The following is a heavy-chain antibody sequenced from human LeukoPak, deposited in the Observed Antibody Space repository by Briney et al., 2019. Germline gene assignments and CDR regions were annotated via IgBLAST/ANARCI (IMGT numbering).Heavy chain of an antibody. J-gene: IGHJ4*02. CDR3: ASQGDDSGAMDY. V-gene: IGHV4-38-2*01. D-gene: IGHD4-17*01. CDR1: GYSIIRGYY. CDR2: IYHTGTT. Sequence: KPSETLSLTCAVSGYSIIRGYYWSWIRQPPGKGLEWIGTIYHTGTTSYNSSLESRVTMSVDTSKNQFSLKLSSVTAEDAAIYYCASQGDDSGAMDYWGQGTLVSVSS.